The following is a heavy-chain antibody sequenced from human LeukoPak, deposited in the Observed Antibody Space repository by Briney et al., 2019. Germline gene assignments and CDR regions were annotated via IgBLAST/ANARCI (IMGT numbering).Heavy chain of an antibody. D-gene: IGHD1-1*01. CDR2: ISSSSSYI. CDR1: GFTFSSYS. Sequence: PGGSLRLSCAASGFTFSSYSMNWVRQAPGKGLEWVSSISSSSSYIYYADSVKGRFTISRDNAKNSLYLQMNSLRAEDTAVYYCARDQYLGGSGTIGTTGDQDYYYYGMDVWGQGTTVTVSS. J-gene: IGHJ6*02. V-gene: IGHV3-21*01. CDR3: ARDQYLGGSGTIGTTGDQDYYYYGMDV.